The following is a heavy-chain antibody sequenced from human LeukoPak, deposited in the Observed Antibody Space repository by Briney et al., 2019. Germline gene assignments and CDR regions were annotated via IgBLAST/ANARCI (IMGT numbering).Heavy chain of an antibody. Sequence: GGSLRLSCAASGFTFSSYWMHWVRQAPGKGLVWVSRINSDESSTSYADSVKGRFTISRDNAKNTLYLQMNSLRAEDTAVYYCARAFEAYCGGDCVARAFDIWGQGTMVTVSS. V-gene: IGHV3-74*01. J-gene: IGHJ3*02. CDR2: INSDESST. D-gene: IGHD2-21*02. CDR3: ARAFEAYCGGDCVARAFDI. CDR1: GFTFSSYW.